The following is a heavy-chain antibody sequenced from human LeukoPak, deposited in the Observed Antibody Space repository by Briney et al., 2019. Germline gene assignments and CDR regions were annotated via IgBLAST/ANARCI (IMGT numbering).Heavy chain of an antibody. CDR2: INPSDGAT. D-gene: IGHD3-3*01. CDR3: AGEQRGGLSGHLGGLFATYYTYYYMDV. V-gene: IGHV1-46*01. CDR1: GYTFTMYY. J-gene: IGHJ6*03. Sequence: GASVKVSCKASGYTFTMYYIHWVRQAPGQGLEWMGMINPSDGATTYAQRFQGRVTMTRDMSTTTVYMDLRSLRSEDTAVYFCAGEQRGGLSGHLGGLFATYYTYYYMDVWGRGAAVTVSS.